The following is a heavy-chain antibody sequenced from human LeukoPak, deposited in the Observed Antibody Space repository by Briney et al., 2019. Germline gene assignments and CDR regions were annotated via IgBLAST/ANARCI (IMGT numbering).Heavy chain of an antibody. CDR3: ARGPPYGSRSDFFDF. CDR2: IKKDASEI. J-gene: IGHJ4*02. Sequence: PGGSLRLSCVGSGFIFSNYWMSWVRQAPGKGLEWVASIKKDASEIQYVDSVKGRFTFSRDNAKNSVYLQMNSLRLEDTAVYYCARGPPYGSRSDFFDFWGRGALVSVSS. D-gene: IGHD3-10*01. V-gene: IGHV3-7*01. CDR1: GFIFSNYW.